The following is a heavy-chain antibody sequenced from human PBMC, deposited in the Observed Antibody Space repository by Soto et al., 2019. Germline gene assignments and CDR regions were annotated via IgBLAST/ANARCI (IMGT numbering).Heavy chain of an antibody. J-gene: IGHJ3*02. D-gene: IGHD3-10*01. CDR2: ISAYNGNT. CDR3: AGPDTMVRGVPSNDAFDI. CDR1: GYTFTSYG. Sequence: QVQLVQSGAEVKKPGASVKVSCKASGYTFTSYGISWVRQAPGQGLEWMGWISAYNGNTNYAQKLQGRVTMTTDTSTSTAYMELRSLRSDDTAVYYCAGPDTMVRGVPSNDAFDIWGQGTMVTVSS. V-gene: IGHV1-18*01.